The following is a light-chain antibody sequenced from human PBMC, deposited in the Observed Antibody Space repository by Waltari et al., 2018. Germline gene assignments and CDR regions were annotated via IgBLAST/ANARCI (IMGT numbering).Light chain of an antibody. CDR2: GAS. J-gene: IGKJ1*01. CDR1: QSVSRA. CDR3: QHYVRLPVT. Sequence: RVSFSCRASQSVSRALAWDQQRPGQAPRLLIYGASIRATGIPDRFSGSGSGTDFSLTISRLEPEDFAVYYCQHYVRLPVTFGQGTKVEIK. V-gene: IGKV3-20*01.